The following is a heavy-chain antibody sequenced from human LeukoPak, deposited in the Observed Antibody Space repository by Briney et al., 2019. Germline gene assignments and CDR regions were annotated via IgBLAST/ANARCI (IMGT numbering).Heavy chain of an antibody. CDR1: GYTFTSYA. V-gene: IGHV1-3*01. CDR3: ARASYQLLYDY. D-gene: IGHD2-2*02. CDR2: INAGNGNT. Sequence: ASVKVSCKASGYTFTSYAMHWVRQAPGRRLEWMGWINAGNGNTKYSQKFQGRVTTTRDTSASTAYMELSSLRSEDTAVYYCARASYQLLYDYWGQGTLVTVSS. J-gene: IGHJ4*02.